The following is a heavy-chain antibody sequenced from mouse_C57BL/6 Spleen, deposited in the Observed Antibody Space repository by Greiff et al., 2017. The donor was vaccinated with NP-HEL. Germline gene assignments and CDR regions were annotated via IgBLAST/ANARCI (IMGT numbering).Heavy chain of an antibody. CDR2: ISSGGSYT. D-gene: IGHD1-1*01. Sequence: EVHLVESGGDLVKPGGSLKLSCAASGFTFSSYGMSWVRQTPDKRLEWVATISSGGSYTYYPDSVKGRFTISRDNAKNTLYLQMSSLKSEDTAMYYCARQGDYYGSSYEFAYWGQGTLVTVSA. CDR1: GFTFSSYG. J-gene: IGHJ3*01. CDR3: ARQGDYYGSSYEFAY. V-gene: IGHV5-6*01.